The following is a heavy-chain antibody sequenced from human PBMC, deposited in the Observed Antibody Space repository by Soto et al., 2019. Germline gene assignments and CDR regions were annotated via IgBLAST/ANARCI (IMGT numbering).Heavy chain of an antibody. CDR1: GFTFSTYW. Sequence: EVQLVESGGGLVQPGGSLRLSSVASGFTFSTYWMHWVRQAPRKGLVWVSRIKFDGSTTSYADSVKGRFTISRDNAKNTVYLQMNSLGGEDTGVYYCARGIRNYYGVDVWGQGTTVTVSS. V-gene: IGHV3-74*01. CDR3: ARGIRNYYGVDV. J-gene: IGHJ6*02. CDR2: IKFDGSTT. D-gene: IGHD5-18*01.